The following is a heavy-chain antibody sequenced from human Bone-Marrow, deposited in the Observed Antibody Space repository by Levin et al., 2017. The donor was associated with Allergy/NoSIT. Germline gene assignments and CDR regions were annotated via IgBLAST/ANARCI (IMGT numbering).Heavy chain of an antibody. CDR2: VYFSGST. CDR3: SRVPALRFLDWFLDY. J-gene: IGHJ4*02. V-gene: IGHV4-39*02. Sequence: SSETLSLTCTVSGDSIISATYYWGWVRQPPGKGLEWIGSVYFSGSTYLSPFLKSRVTMSVDTSRSHFSLNLSSVTAADTAVYYCSRVPALRFLDWFLDYWGRGVLVTVSS. D-gene: IGHD3-9*01. CDR1: GDSIISATYY.